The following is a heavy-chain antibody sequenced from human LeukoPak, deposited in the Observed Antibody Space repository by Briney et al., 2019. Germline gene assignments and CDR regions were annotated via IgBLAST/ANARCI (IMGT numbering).Heavy chain of an antibody. V-gene: IGHV1-18*01. CDR3: ASYWERGQSFDY. CDR1: GYTFTGDG. J-gene: IGHJ4*02. Sequence: ASVKVSCKASGYTFTGDGISWVRQAPGQGLEWMGWISAYNGNTNYAQKLQGRVTMTTDTSTSTAYMELRSLRSDDTAVYYCASYWERGQSFDYWGQGTLVTVSS. CDR2: ISAYNGNT. D-gene: IGHD1-1*01.